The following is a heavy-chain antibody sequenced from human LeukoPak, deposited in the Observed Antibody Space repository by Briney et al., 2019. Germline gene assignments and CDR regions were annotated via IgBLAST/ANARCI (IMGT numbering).Heavy chain of an antibody. D-gene: IGHD6-6*01. CDR3: ARSGSSSIDY. J-gene: IGHJ4*02. Sequence: SQTLSLTCAISGDSVSNNGGLWNGPRQSPSRGLEWLARTYYRSKWYNDYAVSVKSRISINSDTSKNQFSLQLNSVTPEDTAAYYCARSGSSSIDYWGQGTLVTVSS. V-gene: IGHV6-1*01. CDR2: TYYRSKWYN. CDR1: GDSVSNNGGL.